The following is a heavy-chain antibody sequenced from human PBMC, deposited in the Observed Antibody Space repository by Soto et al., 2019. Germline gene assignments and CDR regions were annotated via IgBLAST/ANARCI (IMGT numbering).Heavy chain of an antibody. CDR2: VYYSGTS. CDR3: AHIRDYNNYGWFDP. J-gene: IGHJ5*02. V-gene: IGHV4-39*01. CDR1: GDSISGSPYY. D-gene: IGHD4-4*01. Sequence: SETLSLTXVVSGDSISGSPYYWAWIRQPPGKALEWIGSVYYSGTSYRNPSLKSRTTLSVDRSKNQFSLQLSSVTAADTAVYYCAHIRDYNNYGWFDPWGPGSLVTVSS.